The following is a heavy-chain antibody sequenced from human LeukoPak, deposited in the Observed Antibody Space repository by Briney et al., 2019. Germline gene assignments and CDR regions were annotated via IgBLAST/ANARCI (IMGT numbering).Heavy chain of an antibody. Sequence: SQTLSLTCTVSGGSISSYYWSWIRQPAGKGLEWIGRIYTSGSTNYNPSLKSRVTMSVDTSKNQFSLKLSSVTAADTAVYYCARDYKIYSSGWSDWFDPWGQGTLVTVSS. CDR2: IYTSGST. D-gene: IGHD6-19*01. CDR1: GGSISSYY. J-gene: IGHJ5*02. V-gene: IGHV4-4*07. CDR3: ARDYKIYSSGWSDWFDP.